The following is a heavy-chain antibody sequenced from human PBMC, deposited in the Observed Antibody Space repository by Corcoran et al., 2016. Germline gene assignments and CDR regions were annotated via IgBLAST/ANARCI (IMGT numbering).Heavy chain of an antibody. CDR2: IYYSWST. J-gene: IGHJ4*02. CDR3: ARVGCSGGSCPFGY. D-gene: IGHD2-15*01. CDR1: GGSISSYY. Sequence: QVQLQESGPGLVKPSETLSLTCTVSGGSISSYYWSWIRQPPGKGLEWTGYIYYSWSTNYNPSLKSRGTISVETSKNQFSLKLSSVTAADTAVYYCARVGCSGGSCPFGYWGQGTLVTGSS. V-gene: IGHV4-59*01.